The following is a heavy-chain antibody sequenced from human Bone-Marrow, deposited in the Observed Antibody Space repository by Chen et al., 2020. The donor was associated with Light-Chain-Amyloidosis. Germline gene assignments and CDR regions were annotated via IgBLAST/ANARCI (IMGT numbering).Heavy chain of an antibody. J-gene: IGHJ3*02. V-gene: IGHV3-7*01. Sequence: EVQLVESGGGLVKPGGSLRLSCAASGFTFSRYWMSWVRQAPGKGLEWVTNIKEDGSEKYYVDSVKGRFTISRDNAKNSVYLQMNSLKDEDTALYYCASYNGGAALNIWGQGTMVTVSS. CDR3: ASYNGGAALNI. D-gene: IGHD3-16*01. CDR1: GFTFSRYW. CDR2: IKEDGSEK.